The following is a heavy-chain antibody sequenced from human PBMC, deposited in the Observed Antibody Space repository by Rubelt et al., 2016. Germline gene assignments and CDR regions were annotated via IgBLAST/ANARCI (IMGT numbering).Heavy chain of an antibody. Sequence: QVQLQQWGAGLLKPSETLSLTCAVYGGSFSGYYWSWIRQPPGKGLEWIGEINHSGSTNYNPSLKSRVTISVDTSKNQFFLKLSSVTAADTAVYYCARVSGWYRAPGQDFDYWGQGTLVTVSS. CDR3: ARVSGWYRAPGQDFDY. CDR2: INHSGST. D-gene: IGHD6-19*01. J-gene: IGHJ4*02. V-gene: IGHV4-34*01. CDR1: GGSFSGYY.